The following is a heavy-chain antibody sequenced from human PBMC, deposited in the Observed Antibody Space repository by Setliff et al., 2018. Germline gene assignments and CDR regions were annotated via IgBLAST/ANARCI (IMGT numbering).Heavy chain of an antibody. CDR1: GFTFSSYA. CDR3: GSRPEYGMDV. V-gene: IGHV3-23*01. Sequence: GGSLRLSCAASGFTFSSYAMSWVRQAPGKGLEWVSTISTSGVSTYYADSVKGRFTNSRDNSKNTLYLQMNTLRAEDTAVYYCGSRPEYGMDVWGQGTTVTVSS. CDR2: ISTSGVST. J-gene: IGHJ6*02.